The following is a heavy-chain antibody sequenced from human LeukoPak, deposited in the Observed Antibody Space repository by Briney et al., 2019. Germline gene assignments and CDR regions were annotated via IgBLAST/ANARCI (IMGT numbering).Heavy chain of an antibody. CDR1: GFTFSSYS. CDR3: ARPSGVTTYYYYYMDV. D-gene: IGHD4-11*01. J-gene: IGHJ6*03. Sequence: PGGSLRLSCAASGFTFSSYSMNWVRQAPGKGLEWVSYISSSSSTIYYADSVKGRFTISRDNAKNSLYLQMNSLRAEDTAVYYCARPSGVTTYYYYYMDVWGKGTTVTVSS. CDR2: ISSSSSTI. V-gene: IGHV3-48*01.